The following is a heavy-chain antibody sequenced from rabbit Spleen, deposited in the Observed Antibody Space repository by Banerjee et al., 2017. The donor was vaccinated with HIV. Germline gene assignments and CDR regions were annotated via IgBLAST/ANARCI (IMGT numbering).Heavy chain of an antibody. CDR2: IDSGSSGFT. CDR3: ARGSATMTMVITGFYLSL. CDR1: GVSFSSSSY. V-gene: IGHV1S45*01. J-gene: IGHJ4*01. D-gene: IGHD2-1*01. Sequence: QEQLTETGGGLVKPGASLTLTCTASGVSFSSSSYMCWVRQAPGKGLEWIACIDSGSSGFTYFATWAKGRFTISKTSSTTVTLQMTSLTAADTATYFCARGSATMTMVITGFYLSLWGPGTLVTVS.